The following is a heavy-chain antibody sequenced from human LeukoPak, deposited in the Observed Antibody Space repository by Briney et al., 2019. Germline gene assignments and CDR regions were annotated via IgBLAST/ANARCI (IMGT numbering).Heavy chain of an antibody. Sequence: SETLSLTCAVYGGSLSGYYWSWIRQPPGRGLEWIGEINRSGSANYNPSLKSRVTFSFDTSKNQFSLNLNSVTAADTAVYYCARDDYSDSGTQIWGQGTMVTVSS. CDR2: INRSGSA. CDR1: GGSLSGYY. V-gene: IGHV4-34*01. CDR3: ARDDYSDSGTQI. J-gene: IGHJ3*02. D-gene: IGHD3-10*01.